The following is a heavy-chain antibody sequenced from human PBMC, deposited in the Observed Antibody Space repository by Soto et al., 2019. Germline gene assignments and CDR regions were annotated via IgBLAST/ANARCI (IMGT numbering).Heavy chain of an antibody. CDR3: AKDRDYYGSTLAFDI. Sequence: EVQLLESGGGLVQPGGSLRLSCAASGFTFNTFAMTWVRQAPGKGLEWVSAISGTGVSTYYADSVKGRFTISRDNSKNTLYLQMNSLRAEDTAVYFCAKDRDYYGSTLAFDIWGQGTRVTVSS. CDR1: GFTFNTFA. D-gene: IGHD3-10*01. V-gene: IGHV3-23*01. CDR2: ISGTGVST. J-gene: IGHJ3*02.